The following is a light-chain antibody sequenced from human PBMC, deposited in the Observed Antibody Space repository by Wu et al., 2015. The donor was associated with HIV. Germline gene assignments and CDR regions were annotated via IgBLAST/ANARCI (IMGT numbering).Light chain of an antibody. J-gene: IGKJ1*01. CDR3: QQRSSWPWT. CDR1: QSVNSN. CDR2: SAS. V-gene: IGKV3-15*01. Sequence: EIVMTQSPATLSVSPGERATLSCRASQSVNSNLAWYQQKPGQTPRLLIYSASTRATGIPARFSGSGSGTEFTLTISSLQSEDFAVYYCQQRSSWPWTFGQGTKVEIK.